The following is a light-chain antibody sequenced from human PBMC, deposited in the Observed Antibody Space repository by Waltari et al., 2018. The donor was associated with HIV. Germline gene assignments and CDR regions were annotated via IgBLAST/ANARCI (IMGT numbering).Light chain of an antibody. V-gene: IGLV3-1*01. CDR3: QVWDNNNAV. CDR2: QDS. J-gene: IGLJ2*01. Sequence: SYELTQPPSMSVSPGQTASITCSGDKLGDKYVCWYQQRPGQSPVMVMYQDSELPSGVPERFSGSISGNTASLTISGTQPLDEADYYCQVWDNNNAVFGGGTKLTVL. CDR1: KLGDKY.